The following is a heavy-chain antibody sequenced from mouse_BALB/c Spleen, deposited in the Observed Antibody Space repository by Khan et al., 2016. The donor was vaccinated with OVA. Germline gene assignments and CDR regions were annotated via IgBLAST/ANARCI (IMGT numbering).Heavy chain of an antibody. Sequence: EVKLLESGPGLVKPSQSLSLTCTVTGYSITSGYAWNWIRQFPGNKLEWMGYISYSGVTSYTPSLKSRISITRDTSKNQFFLPLNSVTTEDTATNYGTRRNYYGYYFNYWGQGTTLTVSS. D-gene: IGHD1-1*01. J-gene: IGHJ2*01. CDR1: GYSITSGYA. CDR2: ISYSGVT. CDR3: TRRNYYGYYFNY. V-gene: IGHV3-2*02.